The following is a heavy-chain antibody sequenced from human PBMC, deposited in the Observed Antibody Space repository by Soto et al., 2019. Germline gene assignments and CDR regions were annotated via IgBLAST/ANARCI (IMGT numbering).Heavy chain of an antibody. CDR3: AKGGGTMVRGVISYYYYMDV. CDR1: GFTFSSYG. J-gene: IGHJ6*03. D-gene: IGHD3-10*01. CDR2: ISYDGSNK. V-gene: IGHV3-30*18. Sequence: GGSLRLSCAASGFTFSSYGMHRVRQAPGKGLEWVAVISYDGSNKYYADSVKGRFTISRDNSKNTLYLQMNSLRAEDTAVYYCAKGGGTMVRGVISYYYYMDVWGKGTTVTVSS.